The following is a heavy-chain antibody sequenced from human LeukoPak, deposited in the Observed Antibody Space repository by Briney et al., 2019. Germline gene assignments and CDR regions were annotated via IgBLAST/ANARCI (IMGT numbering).Heavy chain of an antibody. V-gene: IGHV1-69*05. J-gene: IGHJ4*02. D-gene: IGHD3-10*01. CDR1: GGTFSSYA. Sequence: ASVKVSCKASGGTFSSYAISWVRQAPGQGLEWMGRIIPIFGTANYAQKFQGRVTITTDKSTSTAYMELSSLRSEDTAVYYCAAGGWFGELLFDYWGQGTLVTVSS. CDR3: AAGGWFGELLFDY. CDR2: IIPIFGTA.